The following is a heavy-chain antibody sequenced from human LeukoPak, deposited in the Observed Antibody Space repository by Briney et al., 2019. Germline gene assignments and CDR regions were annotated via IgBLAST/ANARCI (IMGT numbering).Heavy chain of an antibody. CDR2: IWYDGSNK. CDR3: ARDGRYYYDSSGYPHYYYYYGMDV. D-gene: IGHD3-22*01. Sequence: GGSLRLSCAASGFTFSSYGMHWVRQAPGKGLEWVAVIWYDGSNKYYADSVKGRFTISRDNSKNTLYLQMNSLSAEDTAVYYCARDGRYYYDSSGYPHYYYYYGMDVWGQGATVTVSS. V-gene: IGHV3-33*01. CDR1: GFTFSSYG. J-gene: IGHJ6*02.